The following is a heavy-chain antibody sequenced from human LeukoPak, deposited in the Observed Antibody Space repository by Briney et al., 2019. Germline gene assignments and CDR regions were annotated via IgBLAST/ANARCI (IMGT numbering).Heavy chain of an antibody. CDR3: ARGLITMIDYYMDV. V-gene: IGHV3-53*01. Sequence: PGGSLRLSCAASGFTFNSYAMYWVRQAPGKGLEWVSVIYSGGSTYYADSVKGRFTISRDNSKNTLYLQMNSLRAEDTAVYYCARGLITMIDYYMDVWGKGTTVTVSS. CDR2: IYSGGST. D-gene: IGHD3-22*01. CDR1: GFTFNSYA. J-gene: IGHJ6*03.